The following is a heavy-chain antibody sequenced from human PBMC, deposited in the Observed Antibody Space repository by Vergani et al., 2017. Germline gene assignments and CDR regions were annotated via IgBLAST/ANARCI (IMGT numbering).Heavy chain of an antibody. J-gene: IGHJ6*02. CDR3: ATPETVTTGGMEV. D-gene: IGHD4-17*01. V-gene: IGHV1-69-2*01. CDR2: VDPEDGET. CDR1: GYTFTDHY. Sequence: EVQLVQSGAEVKKPGATMKISCKVSGYTFTDHYMHWLKQAPGKGLEWMGLVDPEDGETIYSEKFKGRVTIAADTSTDTAHLELSSLRSEDTAVYYCATPETVTTGGMEVWGRGTTVIVSS.